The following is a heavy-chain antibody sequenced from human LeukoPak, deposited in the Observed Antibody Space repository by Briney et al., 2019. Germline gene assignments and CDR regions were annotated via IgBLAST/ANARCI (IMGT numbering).Heavy chain of an antibody. V-gene: IGHV4-59*12. J-gene: IGHJ4*02. CDR2: IYHSGST. D-gene: IGHD3-16*01. Sequence: SETLSLTCTVSGGSISSYYWSWIRQPPGKGLEWIGYIYHSGSTYYNPSLKSRVTISVDRSKNQFSLKLSSVTAADTAVYYCARRIGGTYYFDYWGQGTLVTVSS. CDR3: ARRIGGTYYFDY. CDR1: GGSISSYY.